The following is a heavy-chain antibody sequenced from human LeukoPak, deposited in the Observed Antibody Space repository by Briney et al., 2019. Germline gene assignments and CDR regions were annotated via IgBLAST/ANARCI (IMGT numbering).Heavy chain of an antibody. V-gene: IGHV3-48*01. CDR1: GFTFSSYS. CDR3: ARKTNYFDY. Sequence: GGSLRLSCAASGFTFSSYSMNWVRQAPGKGLEWISYISSISITISYADSVKGRFTISRDNAKTPLYLQMNSLRAEDTAVYYCARKTNYFDYWGQGTLVTVSS. CDR2: ISSISITI. J-gene: IGHJ4*02.